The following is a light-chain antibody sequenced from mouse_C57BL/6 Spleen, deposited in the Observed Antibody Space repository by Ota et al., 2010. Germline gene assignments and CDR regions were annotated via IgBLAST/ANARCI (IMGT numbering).Light chain of an antibody. Sequence: MTQSPSPSSVSGRREGYTMSCKSSQSLLNKWKVKRTNLTWYQXKPGQPPKLLIYWASTRESGVPDRFTGSGSGTDFTLTISSVQAEDLAVYYCQNDYSYPFTFGSGTKLEIK. CDR1: QSLLNKWKVKRTN. V-gene: IGKV8-19*01. CDR3: QNDYSYPFT. CDR2: WAS. J-gene: IGKJ4*01.